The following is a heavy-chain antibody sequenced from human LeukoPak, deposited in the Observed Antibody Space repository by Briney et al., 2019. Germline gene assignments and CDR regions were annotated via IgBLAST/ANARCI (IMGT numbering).Heavy chain of an antibody. CDR3: ARDPGEYQSAFDI. J-gene: IGHJ3*02. V-gene: IGHV3-66*01. CDR2: IYSGGST. CDR1: GFTFSNAW. Sequence: GGSLRLSCAASGFTFSNAWMNWVRQAPGKGLEWGSGIYSGGSTYYADSVKGRFTISRDNSKNTLYLQMNSLRAEDTAVYYCARDPGEYQSAFDIWGQGTMVTVSS. D-gene: IGHD2-2*01.